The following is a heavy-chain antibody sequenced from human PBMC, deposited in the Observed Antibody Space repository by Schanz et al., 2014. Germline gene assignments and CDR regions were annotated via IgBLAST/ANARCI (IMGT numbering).Heavy chain of an antibody. V-gene: IGHV7-4-1*02. D-gene: IGHD3-10*01. Sequence: QVQLVQSGAEVKNPGASVKISCKASGYIFTSYALNWVRQAPGQGLEWMGYINTDTGNPTAAQGFTGRFVFSLDTSVKTAYLQINSLRPEDTAVYFCARHERFEELSVVDYWGQGTRVTVSS. CDR3: ARHERFEELSVVDY. CDR2: INTDTGNP. J-gene: IGHJ4*02. CDR1: GYIFTSYA.